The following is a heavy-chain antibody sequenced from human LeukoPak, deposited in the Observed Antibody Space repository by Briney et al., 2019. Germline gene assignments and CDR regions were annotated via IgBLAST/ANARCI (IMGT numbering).Heavy chain of an antibody. CDR2: ISSSSSYI. J-gene: IGHJ6*03. CDR3: ARDIRQWELIMGYYMDV. CDR1: GFTFSSYG. Sequence: GGSLRLSCAASGFTFSSYGMSWVRQAPGKGLEWVSSISSSSSYIYYADSVKGRFTISRDNAKNSLYLQKNSLRAEDTAVYYCARDIRQWELIMGYYMDVWGKGTTVTVSS. D-gene: IGHD1-26*01. V-gene: IGHV3-21*01.